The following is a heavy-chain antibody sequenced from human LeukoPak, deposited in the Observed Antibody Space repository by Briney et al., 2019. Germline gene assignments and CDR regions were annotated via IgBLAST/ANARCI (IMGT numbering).Heavy chain of an antibody. J-gene: IGHJ3*02. V-gene: IGHV4-39*01. D-gene: IGHD3-22*01. CDR1: GGSISSSSYY. CDR2: IYYSGST. CDR3: ARQYYYDSSGYYPDAFDI. Sequence: PSETLSLTCTVSGGSISSSSYYWGWIRQPPGKGLEWIGSIYYSGSTYYNPSLKSRVTVSLDTSKNQFSLKLSSVTAAETAVYYCARQYYYDSSGYYPDAFDIWGQGTMVTVSS.